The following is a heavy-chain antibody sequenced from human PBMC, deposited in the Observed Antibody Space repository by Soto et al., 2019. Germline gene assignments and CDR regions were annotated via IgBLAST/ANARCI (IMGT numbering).Heavy chain of an antibody. J-gene: IGHJ6*02. D-gene: IGHD3-22*01. CDR1: GGPVSGDDLY. Sequence: HLQESGPGLVKPSQTLSLTCVVSGGPVSGDDLYWSWIRHLPGKGLEWIANVYHTGTTYYNPSLKSRVSMSVDTSQNPFSLILASVNAADTAVYYCARALVTDYNSRDYHYYFAMDVWGQGTSVTVSS. V-gene: IGHV4-31*02. CDR3: ARALVTDYNSRDYHYYFAMDV. CDR2: VYHTGTT.